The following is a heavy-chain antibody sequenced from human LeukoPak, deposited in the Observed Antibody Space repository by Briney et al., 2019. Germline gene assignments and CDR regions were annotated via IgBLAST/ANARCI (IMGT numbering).Heavy chain of an antibody. CDR1: GFTFDDYA. V-gene: IGHV3-43D*03. D-gene: IGHD3-3*01. Sequence: GESLKISCAASGFTFDDYAMHWVRQAPGKGLEWVSLISWDGGSTYYADSVKGRFTISRDNSKNSLYLQMNSLRAEDTALYYCAKDRRPYYDFWSGYYQIDYWGQGTLVTVSS. CDR3: AKDRRPYYDFWSGYYQIDY. CDR2: ISWDGGST. J-gene: IGHJ4*02.